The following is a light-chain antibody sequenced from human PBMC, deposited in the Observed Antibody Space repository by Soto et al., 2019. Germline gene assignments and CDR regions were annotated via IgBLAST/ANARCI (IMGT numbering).Light chain of an antibody. Sequence: QSVLTQPASVSGSPGQSITISCTGTSSDVGSYNLVSWYQQHPGKAPKLMIYEVSKRPSGVSNRFSGSKSGNTASLTISGLQAEDEADYYCCSYAGSSTLYVFGTGNKVTGL. CDR2: EVS. J-gene: IGLJ1*01. CDR3: CSYAGSSTLYV. V-gene: IGLV2-23*02. CDR1: SSDVGSYNL.